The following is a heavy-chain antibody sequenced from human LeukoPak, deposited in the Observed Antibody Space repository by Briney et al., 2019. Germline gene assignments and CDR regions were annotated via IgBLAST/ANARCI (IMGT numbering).Heavy chain of an antibody. Sequence: PGGSLRLSCAASEFTYGMNWVRQAPGKGLECVSAISSSGSNTYYADSVKGRFTISRDNSKNTLYLQMSSLRPEDTAVYFCAKHDGPIVVVTVKLDYWGQGTLVTVSS. V-gene: IGHV3-23*01. J-gene: IGHJ4*02. D-gene: IGHD2-21*02. CDR1: EFTYG. CDR2: ISSSGSNT. CDR3: AKHDGPIVVVTVKLDY.